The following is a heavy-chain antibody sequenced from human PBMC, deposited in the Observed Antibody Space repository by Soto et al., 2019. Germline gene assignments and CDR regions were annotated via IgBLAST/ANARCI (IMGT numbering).Heavy chain of an antibody. CDR3: ARVGYYYDSSGRYWYFDL. CDR2: INPSGGST. Sequence: ASVKVSCKASGYTFTSYYMHWVRQAPGQGLEWMGIINPSGGSTSYAQKFQGRVTMTRDTSTSTVYMELSSLRSEDTAVYYCARVGYYYDSSGRYWYFDLGGRGTLVTVSS. CDR1: GYTFTSYY. D-gene: IGHD3-22*01. V-gene: IGHV1-46*01. J-gene: IGHJ2*01.